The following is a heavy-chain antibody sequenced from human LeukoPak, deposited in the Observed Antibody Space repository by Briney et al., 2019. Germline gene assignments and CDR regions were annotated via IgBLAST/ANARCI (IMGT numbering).Heavy chain of an antibody. V-gene: IGHV3-23*01. CDR2: ISSSGAVT. CDR1: GFTFDTYA. D-gene: IGHD3-10*01. Sequence: GGSLRLSCAASGFTFDTYAMSWVRQAPGKGLQRVSAISSSGAVTYYTDSVKGRFTISRDNAKNSLYLQMNSLRAEDTAVYYCARYDSGSRYFYDSFDFWGQGTLVTVSS. J-gene: IGHJ4*02. CDR3: ARYDSGSRYFYDSFDF.